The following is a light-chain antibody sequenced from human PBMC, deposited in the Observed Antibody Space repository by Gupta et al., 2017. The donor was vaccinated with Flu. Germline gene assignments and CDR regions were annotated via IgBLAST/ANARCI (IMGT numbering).Light chain of an antibody. CDR1: SSEVGSYNL. CDR2: EVS. CDR3: CSDAGSSTLV. J-gene: IGLJ2*01. Sequence: LTISCTGTSSEVGSYNLVSWYQQHPGKAPKLMIYEVSKRPAGVSNRFSGSKSGNTASLTISGRQDEDEADYYCCSDAGSSTLVFGGGTKLTVL. V-gene: IGLV2-23*02.